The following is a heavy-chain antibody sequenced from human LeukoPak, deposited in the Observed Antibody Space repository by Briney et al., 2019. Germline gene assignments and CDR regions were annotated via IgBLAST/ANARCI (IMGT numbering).Heavy chain of an antibody. Sequence: ASVKVSCKASGYTFTDYYMHWVRQAPGQGLEWMGCIKYNGDGANSAQKFQGRVTMTWDTSITTAYMELSSLRSDDTAVYFCAREAQGTYKFLDWGQGTLVTVSS. J-gene: IGHJ4*02. CDR2: IKYNGDGA. CDR1: GYTFTDYY. D-gene: IGHD1-1*01. V-gene: IGHV1-2*02. CDR3: AREAQGTYKFLD.